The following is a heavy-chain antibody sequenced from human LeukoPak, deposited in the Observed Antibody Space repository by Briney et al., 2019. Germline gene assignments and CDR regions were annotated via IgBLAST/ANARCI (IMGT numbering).Heavy chain of an antibody. CDR3: ARGHRYYYDSTVDY. D-gene: IGHD3-22*01. J-gene: IGHJ4*02. Sequence: PSETLSLTCTVSGGSISSYYWSWIRQPAGKGLEWIGRIYNSGSTNYNPSLKSRVTMSVDTSKNQFPLKLSSVTAADTAVYYCARGHRYYYDSTVDYWGQGTLVTVSS. CDR1: GGSISSYY. CDR2: IYNSGST. V-gene: IGHV4-4*07.